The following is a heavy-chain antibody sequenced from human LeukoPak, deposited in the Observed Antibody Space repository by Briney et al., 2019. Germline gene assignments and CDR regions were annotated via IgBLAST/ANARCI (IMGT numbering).Heavy chain of an antibody. V-gene: IGHV4-39*07. D-gene: IGHD3-9*01. Sequence: SETLSLTCTVSGGSISSSSYYWGWIRQPPGKGLEWIGSIYYSGSTYYNPSLKSRVTISVDTSKNQFSLKLSSVTAADTAVYYCARDPARYFEPYYFDYWGQGTLVTVSS. CDR2: IYYSGST. CDR3: ARDPARYFEPYYFDY. J-gene: IGHJ4*02. CDR1: GGSISSSSYY.